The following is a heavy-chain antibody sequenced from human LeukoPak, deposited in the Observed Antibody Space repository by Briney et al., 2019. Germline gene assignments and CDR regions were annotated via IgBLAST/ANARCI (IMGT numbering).Heavy chain of an antibody. CDR2: IYPGDSDT. D-gene: IGHD3-22*01. J-gene: IGHJ4*02. CDR3: ARDWVQRGWLLLPDY. CDR1: GYSFTSYW. Sequence: GESLKISCKGSGYSFTSYWIGWVRQMPGKGLEWMGIIYPGDSDTRYSPSFQGQVTISADKSISTAYLQWSSLRTEDTAVYYCARDWVQRGWLLLPDYWGQGTLVTVAS. V-gene: IGHV5-51*01.